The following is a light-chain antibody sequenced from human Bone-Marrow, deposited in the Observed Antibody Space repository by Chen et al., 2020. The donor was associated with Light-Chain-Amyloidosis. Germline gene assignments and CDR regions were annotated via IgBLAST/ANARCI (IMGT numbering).Light chain of an antibody. CDR3: SSYTITNTLV. V-gene: IGLV2-14*01. CDR1: SSDVGGDNH. Sequence: QSALTQPASVSGSPGQPRTTSCPGTSSDVGGDNHVSWYQQHPDKAPKLMINEVTNRPSWVPDRFSGSKSDNTASLTISGLQTEDEADYFCSSYTITNTLVFGSGTRVTVL. J-gene: IGLJ1*01. CDR2: EVT.